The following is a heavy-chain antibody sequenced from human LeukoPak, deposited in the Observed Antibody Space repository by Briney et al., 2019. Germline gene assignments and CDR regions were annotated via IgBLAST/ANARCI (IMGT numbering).Heavy chain of an antibody. V-gene: IGHV4-4*07. CDR1: GGSISGYY. Sequence: SETPSLTCSVSGGSISGYYWTWIRQPAGKGLEWIGRVYTSGSTHYNPSLKTRLTMSVDTSKNQFSLKLSSVTAADTAVYYCARLITGTTTAFDIWGQGAMVTVSS. D-gene: IGHD1-7*01. CDR3: ARLITGTTTAFDI. CDR2: VYTSGST. J-gene: IGHJ3*02.